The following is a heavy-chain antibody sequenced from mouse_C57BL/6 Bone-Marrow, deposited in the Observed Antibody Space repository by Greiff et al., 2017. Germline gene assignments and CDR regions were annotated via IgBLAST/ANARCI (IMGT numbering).Heavy chain of an antibody. CDR2: IYPGDGDT. D-gene: IGHD4-1*01. CDR1: GYAFSSSW. CDR3: ERLAELGLDY. J-gene: IGHJ2*01. Sequence: QVQLKESGPELVKPGASVKISCKASGYAFSSSWMNWVKQRPGKGLEWIGRIYPGDGDTNYNGKFKGKATLTADKSSSTAYMQLSSLTSEDSAVYFCERLAELGLDYWGQGTTLTVSS. V-gene: IGHV1-82*01.